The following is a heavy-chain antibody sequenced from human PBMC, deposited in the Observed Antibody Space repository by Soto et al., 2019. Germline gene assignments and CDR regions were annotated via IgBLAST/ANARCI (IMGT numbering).Heavy chain of an antibody. J-gene: IGHJ4*02. CDR2: IIPIFGTA. V-gene: IGHV1-69*12. CDR1: GGIFSSYA. CDR3: ARDLKPRAAEFDY. D-gene: IGHD6-25*01. Sequence: QVQLVQSGAEVKKPGSSVKVSCKASGGIFSSYAISWVRQAPGQGLEWMGGIIPIFGTANYAQKFQGRVTVTEDESTSTGYMELSSLRSEDTAVYYCARDLKPRAAEFDYWGQGTLVTVSS.